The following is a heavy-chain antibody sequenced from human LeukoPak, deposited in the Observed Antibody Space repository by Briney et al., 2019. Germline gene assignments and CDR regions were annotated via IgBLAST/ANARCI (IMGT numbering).Heavy chain of an antibody. J-gene: IGHJ5*02. CDR3: ARDWENCSGGSCYAAYNWFDP. V-gene: IGHV1-18*01. D-gene: IGHD2-15*01. CDR1: GYTFSSYG. CDR2: ISACNGNT. Sequence: ASVKVSCKASGYTFSSYGISWVRQAPGQGLEWMGLISACNGNTNYAQKLQGRVTMTTDTSTGTAYMELRSLRSDDTAVYYCARDWENCSGGSCYAAYNWFDPWGRGNLVTVSS.